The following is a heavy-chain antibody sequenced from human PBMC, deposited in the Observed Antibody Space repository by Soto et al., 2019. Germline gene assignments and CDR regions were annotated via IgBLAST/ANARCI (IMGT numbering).Heavy chain of an antibody. CDR3: VRDHGYSYAYQDS. Sequence: EVRLVESGGGLAQPGRSLRLSCAASGFTFDDYAMHWVRQAPGKGLEWVSGISWNSGSIAYADSVKGRFTISRDNAKSSLYLQMNSLRTEDTALYYCVRDHGYSYAYQDSWGQGTLVTVSS. CDR1: GFTFDDYA. V-gene: IGHV3-9*01. J-gene: IGHJ4*02. D-gene: IGHD5-18*01. CDR2: ISWNSGSI.